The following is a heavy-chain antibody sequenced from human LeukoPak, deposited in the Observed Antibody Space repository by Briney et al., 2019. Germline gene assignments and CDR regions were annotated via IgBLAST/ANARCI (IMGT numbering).Heavy chain of an antibody. CDR3: ARQSGMSPDY. J-gene: IGHJ4*02. D-gene: IGHD3-10*01. CDR2: INHSGST. V-gene: IGHV4-34*01. Sequence: SETLSLTCAVYGGSFSGYYWSWIRQPPGKGLEWIGEINHSGSTNYNPSLKSRVTISVDTSKNQFSLKLSSVTAADTAVYYCARQSGMSPDYWGQGTLVTVSS. CDR1: GGSFSGYY.